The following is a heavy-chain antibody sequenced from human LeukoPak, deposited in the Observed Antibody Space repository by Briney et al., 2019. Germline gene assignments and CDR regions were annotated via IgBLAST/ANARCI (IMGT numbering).Heavy chain of an antibody. Sequence: GGSLRLSCAASGFTFSSYAMHWVRQAPGKGLEWVAVISYDGSNKYYADSVKGRFTISRDNSKNTLYLQMNSLRAEDTAVYYCARDYGSGSYYNVPYFDYWGQGTLVTVSS. D-gene: IGHD3-10*01. CDR2: ISYDGSNK. J-gene: IGHJ4*02. V-gene: IGHV3-30-3*01. CDR1: GFTFSSYA. CDR3: ARDYGSGSYYNVPYFDY.